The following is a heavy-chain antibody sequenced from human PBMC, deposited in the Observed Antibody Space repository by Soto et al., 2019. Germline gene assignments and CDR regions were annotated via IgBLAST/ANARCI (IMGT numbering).Heavy chain of an antibody. V-gene: IGHV4-30-2*01. CDR1: GGSISSGGYS. J-gene: IGHJ5*02. CDR3: AGAGIAARSSWFDP. D-gene: IGHD6-13*01. CDR2: IYHSGST. Sequence: PSETLSLTCAVSGGSISSGGYSWSWIRQPPGKGLEWIGYIYHSGSTYYNPSLKSRVNISVDRSKNQFSLKLSSVTAADTAVYYCAGAGIAARSSWFDPWGQGTLVTVSS.